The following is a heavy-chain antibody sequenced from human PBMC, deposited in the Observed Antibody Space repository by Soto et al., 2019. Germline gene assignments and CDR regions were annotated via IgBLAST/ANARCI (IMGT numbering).Heavy chain of an antibody. CDR2: MSHSGGT. Sequence: QVQLQQWGAGLLKPSETLSLTCAFSGGSVNSGNYYWSWIRQPPGKGLEWIGEMSHSGGTHFNPSLQSRGTISVDTSKNQSSLQMSSVTAADTALYYCARVERGTATTVVDAFDIWGPGTMVTVSS. CDR1: GGSVNSGNYY. D-gene: IGHD1-1*01. V-gene: IGHV4-34*01. CDR3: ARVERGTATTVVDAFDI. J-gene: IGHJ3*02.